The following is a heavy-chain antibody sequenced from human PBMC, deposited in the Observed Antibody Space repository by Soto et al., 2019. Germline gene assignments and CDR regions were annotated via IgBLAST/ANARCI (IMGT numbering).Heavy chain of an antibody. Sequence: QTPSDTRASSGDRVSSNIAAWNCIRQCPSRGLECLGSTYYKSKWNNDYALSVKSRITINPDTSKNQFSLHLDSVTPEDTAVYYCTGITWFRGMDVWGQGTPVTVSS. D-gene: IGHD3-10*01. CDR2: TYYKSKWNN. CDR1: GDRVSSNIAA. J-gene: IGHJ6*02. V-gene: IGHV6-1*01. CDR3: TGITWFRGMDV.